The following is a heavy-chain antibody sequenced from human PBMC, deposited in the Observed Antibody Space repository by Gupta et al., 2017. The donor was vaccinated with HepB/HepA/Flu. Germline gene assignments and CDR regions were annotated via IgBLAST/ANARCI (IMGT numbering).Heavy chain of an antibody. CDR1: GFTFSSYE. J-gene: IGHJ4*02. V-gene: IGHV3-48*03. CDR2: ISSSGSTI. CDR3: ARDIKPYYFDY. Sequence: EVQLVESGGGLVQPGGSLRLSCAASGFTFSSYELNWVRQAPGKGLEWVSYISSSGSTIYYADSVKGRFTISRDNAKNSLYLQMNSLRAEDTAVYYCARDIKPYYFDYWGQGTLVTVSS.